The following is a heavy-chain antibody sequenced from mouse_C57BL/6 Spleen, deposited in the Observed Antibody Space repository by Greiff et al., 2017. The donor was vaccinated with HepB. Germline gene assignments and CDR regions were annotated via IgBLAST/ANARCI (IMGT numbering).Heavy chain of an antibody. J-gene: IGHJ3*01. CDR1: GYSFTSYY. CDR2: IYPGSGNT. Sequence: QVQLQQSGPELVKPGASVKISCKASGYSFTSYYIHWVKQRPGQGLEWIGWIYPGSGNTKYNEKFKGKATLTADTSSSTAYMQLSSLTSEDSAVYYCARGERRAWFAYWGQGTLVTVSA. V-gene: IGHV1-66*01. CDR3: ARGERRAWFAY.